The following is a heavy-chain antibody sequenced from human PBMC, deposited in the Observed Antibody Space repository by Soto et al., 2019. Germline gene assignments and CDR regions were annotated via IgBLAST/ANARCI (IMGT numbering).Heavy chain of an antibody. V-gene: IGHV4-59*01. CDR3: ARGVVGATRFDP. D-gene: IGHD1-26*01. Sequence: QVHLQESGPGLVKTSETLSLTCTVSGGLISTYYWSWIRQPPGKGLEYIGYIYYSGTTNYNPSLKNRVTLLIDTSKSQFSLKLISVTPADKAVYYCARGVVGATRFDPWGPGTLVTVSS. CDR1: GGLISTYY. CDR2: IYYSGTT. J-gene: IGHJ5*02.